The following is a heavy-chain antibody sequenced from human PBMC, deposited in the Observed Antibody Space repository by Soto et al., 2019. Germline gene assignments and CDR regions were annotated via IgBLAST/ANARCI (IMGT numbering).Heavy chain of an antibody. CDR3: ASSYGAGYRAFDY. J-gene: IGHJ4*02. D-gene: IGHD3-10*01. CDR1: GDTFNFYS. V-gene: IGHV1-69*02. CDR2: VNPIVSMS. Sequence: QVQLVQSGAEVKRPGSLVKVSCKASGDTFNFYSINWVRQAPGLGLEWMGRVNPIVSMSNYAQKFQGRVTIPADKSTSTAYMELSSLRSEDTAIYYCASSYGAGYRAFDYWGQGALVTVSS.